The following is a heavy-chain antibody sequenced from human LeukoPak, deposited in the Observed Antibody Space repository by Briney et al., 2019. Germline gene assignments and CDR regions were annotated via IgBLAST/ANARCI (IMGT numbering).Heavy chain of an antibody. CDR3: ARQSDYDFWSGYYTLYYYYGMDV. CDR1: GFTFSSYA. V-gene: IGHV3-30-3*01. CDR2: ISYDGSNK. Sequence: GGSLRLSCAASGFTFSSYAMRWVRQAPGKGLEWVAVISYDGSNKYYADSVKGRFTISRENSKNTLYLQMNSLRAEDTAVYYCARQSDYDFWSGYYTLYYYYGMDVWGQGTTVTVSS. D-gene: IGHD3-3*01. J-gene: IGHJ6*02.